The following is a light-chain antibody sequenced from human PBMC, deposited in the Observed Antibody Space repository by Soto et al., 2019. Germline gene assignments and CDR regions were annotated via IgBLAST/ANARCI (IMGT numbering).Light chain of an antibody. Sequence: EIVLTQSPATLSLSPGERATLSCRASQSVSSYLAWYQQKPGQAPRLLIYDASNRATRIPARFSGSGSGTDFTLTISCLEPEDFAVYYCQQRSNWPPWTFGQGTKVEIK. CDR3: QQRSNWPPWT. CDR2: DAS. V-gene: IGKV3-11*01. J-gene: IGKJ1*01. CDR1: QSVSSY.